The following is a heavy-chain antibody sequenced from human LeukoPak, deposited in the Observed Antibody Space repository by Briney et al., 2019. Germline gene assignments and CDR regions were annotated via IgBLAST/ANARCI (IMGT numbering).Heavy chain of an antibody. CDR2: ISYDGSNK. CDR1: GFTFSSYG. CDR3: AKDRGGSYADAFDI. D-gene: IGHD1-26*01. V-gene: IGHV3-30*18. J-gene: IGHJ3*02. Sequence: GRSLRPSCAASGFTFSSYGMHWVRQAPGKGLEWVAVISYDGSNKYYADSVKGRFTISRDNSKNTLYLQMNSLRAEDTAVYYCAKDRGGSYADAFDIWGQGTMVTVSS.